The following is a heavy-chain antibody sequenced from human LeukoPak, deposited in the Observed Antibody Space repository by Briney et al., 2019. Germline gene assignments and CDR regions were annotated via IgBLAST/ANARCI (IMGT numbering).Heavy chain of an antibody. CDR1: GGSISSSSYY. D-gene: IGHD7-27*01. CDR2: IYYSGST. V-gene: IGHV4-39*01. J-gene: IGHJ4*02. CDR3: ARHHWGRGYPIDY. Sequence: SESLSLTCTVSGGSISSSSYYWGWIRQPPGKGLEWIGSIYYSGSTYYNPSLKSRVTISVGTSKNQFSLKLSSVTAADTAVCYCARHHWGRGYPIDYWGQGTLVTVSS.